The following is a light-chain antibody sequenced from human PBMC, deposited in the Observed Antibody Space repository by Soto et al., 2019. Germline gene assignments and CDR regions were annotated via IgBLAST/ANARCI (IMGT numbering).Light chain of an antibody. CDR2: YDS. Sequence: SSELTQPPSVSVAPGKTARITCGGNNIGSKSVDWYQQKPGQAPVLVIYYDSDRPSGIPERFSGSNSGNTATLTISRVEAGDEADYYCQVWDSSSDRDVVFGGGTKLTVL. V-gene: IGLV3-21*04. J-gene: IGLJ2*01. CDR3: QVWDSSSDRDVV. CDR1: NIGSKS.